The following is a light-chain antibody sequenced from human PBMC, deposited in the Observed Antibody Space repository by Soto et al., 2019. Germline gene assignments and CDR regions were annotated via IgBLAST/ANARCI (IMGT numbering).Light chain of an antibody. CDR1: QSVSSSY. CDR3: QQYGSSRVVT. Sequence: EIVLTQSPGTLSLSPGERATLSCRASQSVSSSYLAWYQQKPGQAPRLLIYGASSRATGIPDRFSGSGSGTDFTLTISRLEPEDFAVYYRQQYGSSRVVTFGQGTKVDIK. CDR2: GAS. V-gene: IGKV3-20*01. J-gene: IGKJ1*01.